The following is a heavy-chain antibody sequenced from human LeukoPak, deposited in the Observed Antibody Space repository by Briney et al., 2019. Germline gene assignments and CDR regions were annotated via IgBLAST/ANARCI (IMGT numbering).Heavy chain of an antibody. CDR2: IYPGDSDT. Sequence: GESLKISCKGSGYTFTTYWIGWVRQMPGKGLEWMEIIYPGDSDTRYSPSFQGQVTISADKSISTAYLQWSSLKASDTAMYYCARMVTYCSSTSCYGRPHVWFDPWGQGTLVTVSS. J-gene: IGHJ5*02. CDR3: ARMVTYCSSTSCYGRPHVWFDP. CDR1: GYTFTTYW. V-gene: IGHV5-51*01. D-gene: IGHD2-2*01.